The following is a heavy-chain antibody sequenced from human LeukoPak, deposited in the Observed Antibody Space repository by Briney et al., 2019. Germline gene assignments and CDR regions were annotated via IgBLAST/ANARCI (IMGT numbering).Heavy chain of an antibody. CDR2: IYSGGST. V-gene: IGHV3-53*01. D-gene: IGHD2-2*01. CDR3: ARSVVPAAPFDP. Sequence: GGSLRLSCAASGFTVSSNYMSWVRQAPGKGLEWVSFIYSGGSTYYADSVKGRFTISRDNSKNTLYLQMNSLRAEDTAVYYCARSVVPAAPFDPWGQGTLVTVSS. CDR1: GFTVSSNY. J-gene: IGHJ5*02.